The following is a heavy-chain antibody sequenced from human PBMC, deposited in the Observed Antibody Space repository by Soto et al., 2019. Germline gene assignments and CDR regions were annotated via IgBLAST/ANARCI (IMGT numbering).Heavy chain of an antibody. Sequence: SETLSLTCTVSGGSISSYYWSWIRQPPGKGLEWIGYIYYSGSTNYNPSLKSRVTIAVDTSKNQFSLKLSSVTAADTAVYYCARRGRSSPIDFWGQGTLVTLST. CDR2: IYYSGST. D-gene: IGHD6-13*01. CDR3: ARRGRSSPIDF. J-gene: IGHJ4*02. CDR1: GGSISSYY. V-gene: IGHV4-59*01.